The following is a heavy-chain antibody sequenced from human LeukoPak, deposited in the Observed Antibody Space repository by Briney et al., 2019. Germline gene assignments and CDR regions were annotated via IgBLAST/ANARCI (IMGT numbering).Heavy chain of an antibody. J-gene: IGHJ4*02. CDR1: GITFSSYW. D-gene: IGHD6-19*01. V-gene: IGHV3-7*03. CDR2: IKQDGSEK. Sequence: GGSLRLSYAASGITFSSYWMSWVRQAPGKGLEWVANIKQDGSEKYYVDSVKGRFTISRDNAKNSLYLQMNSLRAEDTAVYYCARDRVDSSGWYQVYWGQGTLVTVSS. CDR3: ARDRVDSSGWYQVY.